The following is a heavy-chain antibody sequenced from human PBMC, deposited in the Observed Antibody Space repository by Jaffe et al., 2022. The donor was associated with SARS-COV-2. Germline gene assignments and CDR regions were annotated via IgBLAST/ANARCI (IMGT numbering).Heavy chain of an antibody. CDR2: ISYDGSNK. CDR3: AKDYGFSDIVVVVEDGMDV. D-gene: IGHD2-15*01. Sequence: QVQLVESGGGVVQPGRSLRLSCAASGFTFSSYGMHWVRQAPGKGLEWVAVISYDGSNKYYADSVKGRFTISRDNSKNTLYLQMNSLRAEDTAVYYCAKDYGFSDIVVVVEDGMDVWGQGTTVTVSS. CDR1: GFTFSSYG. J-gene: IGHJ6*02. V-gene: IGHV3-30*18.